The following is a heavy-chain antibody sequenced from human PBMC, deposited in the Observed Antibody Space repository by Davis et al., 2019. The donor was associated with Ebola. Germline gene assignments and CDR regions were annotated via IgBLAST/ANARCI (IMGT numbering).Heavy chain of an antibody. CDR2: ISSSSSTI. Sequence: PGGSLRLSCAASGFTFSSYSMNWVRQAPGKGLEWVSYISSSSSTIYYADSVKGRFTISRDNAKNSLYLQMNSLRAEDTAVYYCAREVGPTYYYDSSGYYGTHYYYGMDVWGQGTTVTVSS. J-gene: IGHJ6*02. D-gene: IGHD3-22*01. CDR3: AREVGPTYYYDSSGYYGTHYYYGMDV. V-gene: IGHV3-48*01. CDR1: GFTFSSYS.